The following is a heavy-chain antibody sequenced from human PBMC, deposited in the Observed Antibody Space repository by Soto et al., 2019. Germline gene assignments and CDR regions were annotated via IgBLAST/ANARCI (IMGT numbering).Heavy chain of an antibody. CDR1: GYTFTSYA. Sequence: QVQLVQSGAEVKKPGASVKVSCKASGYTFTSYAMHWVRQAPGQRLEWMGWINAGNGNTKYSQKFQGRVTITRDTSASTAYMELSSLRSEDTAVYYCARDQDGDGYYDYGIDAWGQGTTVTVSS. CDR3: ARDQDGDGYYDYGIDA. V-gene: IGHV1-3*01. D-gene: IGHD4-17*01. CDR2: INAGNGNT. J-gene: IGHJ6*02.